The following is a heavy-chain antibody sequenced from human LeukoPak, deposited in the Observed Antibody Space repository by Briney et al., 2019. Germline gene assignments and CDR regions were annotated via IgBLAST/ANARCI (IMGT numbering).Heavy chain of an antibody. CDR2: INPNSGDT. Sequence: ASVKVSCKASGYTFTAYHMHWVRQAPGQGPEWMGRINPNSGDTNYAQKFQGRVTMTRDTSISTAYMELSRLRSDDTAVYYCARDYCSSTSCLFDYWGQGTLVSVSS. V-gene: IGHV1-2*06. CDR3: ARDYCSSTSCLFDY. CDR1: GYTFTAYH. J-gene: IGHJ4*02. D-gene: IGHD2-2*01.